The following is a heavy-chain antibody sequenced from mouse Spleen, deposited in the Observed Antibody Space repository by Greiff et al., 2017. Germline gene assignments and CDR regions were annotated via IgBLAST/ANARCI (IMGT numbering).Heavy chain of an antibody. J-gene: IGHJ2*01. CDR3: ARHNYGNPYFDY. V-gene: IGHV5-9-3*01. D-gene: IGHD2-1*01. CDR2: ISSGGSYT. CDR1: GFTFSSYA. Sequence: EVKVEESGGGLVKPGGSLKLSCAASGFTFSSYAMSWVRQTPEKRLEWVATISSGGSYTYYPDSVKGRFTISRDNAKNTLYLQMSSLRSEDTAMYYCARHNYGNPYFDYWGQGTTLTVSS.